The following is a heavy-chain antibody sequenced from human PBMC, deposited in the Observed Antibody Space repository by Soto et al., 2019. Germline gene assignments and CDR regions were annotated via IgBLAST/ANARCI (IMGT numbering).Heavy chain of an antibody. CDR1: GGTFSSYT. CDR2: IIPILGIA. Sequence: SVKVSCKASGGTFSSYTISWVRQAPGQGLEWMGRIIPILGIANYAQKFQGRVTITADKSTSTAHMELSSLRSEDTAVYYCARDLCSGGSCYPVYYYYMDVWGKGTTVTVSS. D-gene: IGHD2-15*01. V-gene: IGHV1-69*04. J-gene: IGHJ6*03. CDR3: ARDLCSGGSCYPVYYYYMDV.